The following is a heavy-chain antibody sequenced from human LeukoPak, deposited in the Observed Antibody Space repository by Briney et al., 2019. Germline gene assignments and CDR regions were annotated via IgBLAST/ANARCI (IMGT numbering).Heavy chain of an antibody. CDR1: GFSFSDDY. V-gene: IGHV3-11*04. CDR3: ANQEEDY. CDR2: ISCSGSTI. D-gene: IGHD2-2*01. J-gene: IGHJ4*02. Sequence: PWGSLTLSCAVSGFSFSDDYLSWILRHPRKGLEWVSYISCSGSTIYYADSVKGRFTISMDNAKNSLYLQMNSLRAEDTAVYYCANQEEDYWGQGTLVTVSS.